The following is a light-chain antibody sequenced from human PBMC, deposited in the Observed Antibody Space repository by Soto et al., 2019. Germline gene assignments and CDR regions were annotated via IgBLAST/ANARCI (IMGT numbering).Light chain of an antibody. CDR1: QIVHDF. Sequence: EVVLTQSPATLSLSPGDRAALSCKASQIVHDFLAWYQQKPCQAPRLLICGASSRATGIPDRFRGSGSGTDFTLTISRLEPEDFAVYSCQQYGSSLITFGQGKRREI. CDR2: GAS. J-gene: IGKJ5*01. V-gene: IGKV3-20*01. CDR3: QQYGSSLIT.